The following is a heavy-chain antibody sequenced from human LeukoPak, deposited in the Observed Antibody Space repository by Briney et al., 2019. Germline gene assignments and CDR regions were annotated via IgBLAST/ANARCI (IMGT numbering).Heavy chain of an antibody. CDR1: GYTFTSYY. CDR3: ARDIISGGDCYFDY. V-gene: IGHV1-46*01. CDR2: INPSGGSR. J-gene: IGHJ4*02. D-gene: IGHD2-21*02. Sequence: ASVKVSCKASGYTFTSYYTHWVRQAPGQGLEWMGIINPSGGSRSYAQKFQGRVTITRDTSTSTVYMELSNLRSEDTAVYYCARDIISGGDCYFDYWGQGTQVTVSS.